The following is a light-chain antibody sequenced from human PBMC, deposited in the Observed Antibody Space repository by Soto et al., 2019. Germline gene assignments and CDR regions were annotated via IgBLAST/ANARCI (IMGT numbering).Light chain of an antibody. CDR2: GNN. J-gene: IGLJ2*01. V-gene: IGLV1-40*01. CDR1: SSNIGAGYD. Sequence: QSVLTQPPSVSGAPGQRVTISCTGSSSNIGAGYDVNWYQQLPGTAPKLLIYGNNNRPSGVPDRFSGSKSGTSASLAITGLQAEDEADYYCQSYDNSLSGPVFGGGTK. CDR3: QSYDNSLSGPV.